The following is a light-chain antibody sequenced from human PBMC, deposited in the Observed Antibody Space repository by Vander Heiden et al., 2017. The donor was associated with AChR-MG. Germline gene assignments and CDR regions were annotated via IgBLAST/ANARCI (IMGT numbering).Light chain of an antibody. Sequence: SCTGSTNDIGSYKFVSWYQQHPGKAPRLLIYDVVLRPAGVSKRFSASKSGNTASLVISGLQAEDEADYYCSSYSNTNSLIFGGGTKVTVL. CDR2: DVV. CDR1: TNDIGSYKF. J-gene: IGLJ2*01. CDR3: SSYSNTNSLI. V-gene: IGLV2-14*04.